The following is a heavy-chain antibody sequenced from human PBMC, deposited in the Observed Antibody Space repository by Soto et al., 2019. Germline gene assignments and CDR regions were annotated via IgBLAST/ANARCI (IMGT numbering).Heavy chain of an antibody. CDR1: GGSISSYY. J-gene: IGHJ4*01. D-gene: IGHD6-19*01. Sequence: PSETLSLTCTVSGGSISSYYWSWIRQPPGKGLEWIGYIYYSGSTNYNPSLKSRVTISVDTSKNQFSLKLSSVTAADTAVYYCAKDLRNSLSIGWYGVTDWGQGTLVTVSS. CDR2: IYYSGST. V-gene: IGHV4-59*01. CDR3: AKDLRNSLSIGWYGVTD.